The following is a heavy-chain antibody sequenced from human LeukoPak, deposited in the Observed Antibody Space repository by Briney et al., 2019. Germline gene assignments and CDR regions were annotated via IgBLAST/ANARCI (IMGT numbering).Heavy chain of an antibody. CDR1: GFTFSSYS. J-gene: IGHJ4*02. CDR3: ARVPIAVAAKPRFDY. V-gene: IGHV3-48*02. Sequence: PGGSLRLSCAAYGFTFSSYSMNWVRQAPGKGLEWVSYISSSSSTIYYAHSVKGRFTISRDNAKNSLYLRMDSLREEETGLNYCARVPIAVAAKPRFDYWGQGTLVTVSS. D-gene: IGHD6-19*01. CDR2: ISSSSSTI.